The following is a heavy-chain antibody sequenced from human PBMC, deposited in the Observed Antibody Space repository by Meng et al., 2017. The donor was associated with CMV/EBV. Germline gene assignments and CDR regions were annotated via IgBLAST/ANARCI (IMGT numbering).Heavy chain of an antibody. CDR3: AKDPRYCSSTSCEPSDY. CDR1: GFTFSSYG. V-gene: IGHV3-30*02. Sequence: GGSLRLSCAASGFTFSSYGMHWVRQAPGKGLEWVAFIRYDGSSKYYADSVKGRFTISRDNSKNTLYLQMNSLRAEDTAVYYCAKDPRYCSSTSCEPSDYWGQGTLVTVSS. CDR2: IRYDGSSK. D-gene: IGHD2-2*01. J-gene: IGHJ4*02.